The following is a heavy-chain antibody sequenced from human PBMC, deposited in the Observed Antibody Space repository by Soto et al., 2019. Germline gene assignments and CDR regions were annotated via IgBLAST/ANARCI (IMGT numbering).Heavy chain of an antibody. CDR2: ISYDGSNK. D-gene: IGHD5-18*01. CDR1: GFTFSSYA. Sequence: QVQLVESGGGVVQPGRSLRLSCAASGFTFSSYAMHWVRQAPGKGLEWVAVISYDGSNKYYADSVKGRFTISRDNSKNTLYLQMNSLRAEDTAVYYCARDLAQLWSCVDYWGQGTLFTVSS. J-gene: IGHJ4*02. V-gene: IGHV3-30-3*01. CDR3: ARDLAQLWSCVDY.